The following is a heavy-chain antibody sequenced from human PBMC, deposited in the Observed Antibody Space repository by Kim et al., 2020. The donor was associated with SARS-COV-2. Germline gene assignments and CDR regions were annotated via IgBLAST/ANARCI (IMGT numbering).Heavy chain of an antibody. D-gene: IGHD6-19*01. CDR3: ARERLYSSGWSGALDY. J-gene: IGHJ4*02. Sequence: ASVKVSCKASGYTFTGYYMHWVRQAPGQGLEWMGRINPNSGGTNYAQKVQGRVTMTSDTSISTAYMELSRLRSDDTAVYYCARERLYSSGWSGALDYWGQGTLVTVSS. V-gene: IGHV1-2*06. CDR2: INPNSGGT. CDR1: GYTFTGYY.